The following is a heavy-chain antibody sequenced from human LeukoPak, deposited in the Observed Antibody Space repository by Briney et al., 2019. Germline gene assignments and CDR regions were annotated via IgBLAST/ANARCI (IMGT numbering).Heavy chain of an antibody. CDR2: INPNSGGT. CDR3: ARGRTRGYSWSWFDP. Sequence: ASVKVSCKASGYTFTCYYMHWVRQAPGQGLEWMGWINPNSGGTNYAQKFQGRVTMTRDTSISTAYMELSRLRSDDTAVYYCARGRTRGYSWSWFDPWGQGTLVTVSS. CDR1: GYTFTCYY. V-gene: IGHV1-2*02. J-gene: IGHJ5*02. D-gene: IGHD5-18*01.